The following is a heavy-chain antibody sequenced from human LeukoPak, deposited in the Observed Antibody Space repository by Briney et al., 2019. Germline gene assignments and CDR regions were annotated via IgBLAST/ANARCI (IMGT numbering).Heavy chain of an antibody. D-gene: IGHD3-22*01. Sequence: GGSLRLSCAAPGFTFSDHHMDWVRQAPGKGLEWIGRSKNKDYAYSTVYAVSVEDRFTFSRDDPKSSLYLQMNSLTTEDTAVYYCTRIFYYGTRGYYPDFWGQGTLVSVSS. V-gene: IGHV3-72*01. CDR1: GFTFSDHH. CDR2: SKNKDYAYST. CDR3: TRIFYYGTRGYYPDF. J-gene: IGHJ4*02.